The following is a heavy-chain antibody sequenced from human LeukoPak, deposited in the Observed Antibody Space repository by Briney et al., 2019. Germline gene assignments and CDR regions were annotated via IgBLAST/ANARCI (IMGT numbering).Heavy chain of an antibody. CDR1: GGSISRYY. D-gene: IGHD2-15*01. V-gene: IGHV4-4*07. J-gene: IGHJ6*03. CDR2: VSASGST. Sequence: PSETLSLTCAVSGGSISRYYWSWIRQPAGKGLEYIGRVSASGSTNYNPSLKSRVTISVDKSKNQFSLRLNSVTAADTAVYYCARDYCSGGSCYYYNYYIDVWGKGTTVTVSS. CDR3: ARDYCSGGSCYYYNYYIDV.